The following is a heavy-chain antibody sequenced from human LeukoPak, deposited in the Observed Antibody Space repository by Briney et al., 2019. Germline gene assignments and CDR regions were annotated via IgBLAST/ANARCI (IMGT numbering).Heavy chain of an antibody. CDR2: IYYSGST. V-gene: IGHV4-59*01. D-gene: IGHD4-23*01. CDR1: GGSISSYY. J-gene: IGHJ6*03. CDR3: ATARAQYGGNSWGGYYYYYMDV. Sequence: PSETLSLNCTVSGGSISSYYWSWIRQPPGKGLEWIGYIYYSGSTNYNPSLKSRVTISVDTSKNQFSLRLSSVTAADTAVYYCATARAQYGGNSWGGYYYYYMDVWGKGTTVTISS.